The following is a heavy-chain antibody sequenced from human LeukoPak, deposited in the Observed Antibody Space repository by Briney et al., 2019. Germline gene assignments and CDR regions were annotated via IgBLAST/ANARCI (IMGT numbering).Heavy chain of an antibody. D-gene: IGHD3-22*01. J-gene: IGHJ3*02. V-gene: IGHV3-30*02. CDR3: ARVFYYYDRPDAFDI. CDR1: GFTFSRYW. CDR2: IQYDGSNQ. Sequence: QPGGSLRLSCVASGFTFSRYWMHWVRQAPGKGLEWVAFIQYDGSNQYYADSVKGRFTISRDNSKNTLYLQMNSLRAEDSAVYYCARVFYYYDRPDAFDIWGQGTMVTVSS.